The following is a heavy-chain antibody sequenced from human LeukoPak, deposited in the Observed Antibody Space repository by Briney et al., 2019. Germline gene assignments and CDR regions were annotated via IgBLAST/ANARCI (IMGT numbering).Heavy chain of an antibody. CDR2: LGSSGGGT. J-gene: IGHJ4*02. V-gene: IGHV3-23*01. CDR3: AKHYADTSTYSYFDL. D-gene: IGHD2/OR15-2a*01. Sequence: GGSLRLSCVASGFGFSRNGMSWVRQTPGKGLQWISSLGSSGGGTYYADSVNGRFTISRDNSKNILYLHMNSLTVEDSAVYYCAKHYADTSTYSYFDLWGQGTLVTVSS. CDR1: GFGFSRNG.